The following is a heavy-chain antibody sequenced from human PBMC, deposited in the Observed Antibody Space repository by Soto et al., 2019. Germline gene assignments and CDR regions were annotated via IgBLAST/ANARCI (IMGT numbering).Heavy chain of an antibody. V-gene: IGHV3-21*01. D-gene: IGHD5-18*01. CDR3: ARDTGRGYSYGWIGYYYGMDV. J-gene: IGHJ6*02. CDR2: ISSSSSYI. Sequence: GGSLRLSCAASGFTFSSYSMNWVRQAPGKGLEWVSSISSSSSYIYYADSVKGRFTISRDNAKNSLYLQMNSLRAEDTAVYYCARDTGRGYSYGWIGYYYGMDVWGQGTTVTVSS. CDR1: GFTFSSYS.